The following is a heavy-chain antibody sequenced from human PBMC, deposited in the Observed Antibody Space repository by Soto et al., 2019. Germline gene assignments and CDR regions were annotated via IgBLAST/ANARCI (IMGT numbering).Heavy chain of an antibody. Sequence: SQTLSLTCAISGGSVSSNSAAWNWIRQSPSRGLEWLGRTYYRSRWYNDYAVSVKSRITINPDTSKSQFSLQLNSVTPEDTAVYYCARAGYYYDSSGYYPVFDYWGQGTLVTVSS. CDR1: GGSVSSNSAA. CDR3: ARAGYYYDSSGYYPVFDY. J-gene: IGHJ4*02. V-gene: IGHV6-1*01. CDR2: TYYRSRWYN. D-gene: IGHD3-22*01.